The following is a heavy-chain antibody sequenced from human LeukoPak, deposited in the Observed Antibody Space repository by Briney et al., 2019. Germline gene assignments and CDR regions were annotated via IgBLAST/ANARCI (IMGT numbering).Heavy chain of an antibody. CDR3: AKGSRYSSSSPFDY. CDR2: ISWNSGSI. Sequence: GGSLRLSCAASGFTFDDCAMHWVRQAPGKGLEWVSGISWNSGSIGYADSVKGRFTISRDNAKNSLYLQMNSLRAEDMALYYCAKGSRYSSSSPFDYWGQGTLVTVSS. D-gene: IGHD6-6*01. J-gene: IGHJ4*02. CDR1: GFTFDDCA. V-gene: IGHV3-9*03.